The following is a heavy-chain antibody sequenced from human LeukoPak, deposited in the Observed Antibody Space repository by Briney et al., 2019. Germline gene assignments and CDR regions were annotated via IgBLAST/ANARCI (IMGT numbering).Heavy chain of an antibody. Sequence: SQTLSLTCTVSGGSISSGTYYWTWIRQPAGKGLEWIGRIYTTGSTNYNPSLKSRVTMSTDTSKNQFSLKLSSVTAADTAVYYCARVTTGGSYNSWGQGTLVTVSS. CDR1: GGSISSGTYY. J-gene: IGHJ4*02. V-gene: IGHV4-61*02. CDR2: IYTTGST. CDR3: ARVTTGGSYNS. D-gene: IGHD3-22*01.